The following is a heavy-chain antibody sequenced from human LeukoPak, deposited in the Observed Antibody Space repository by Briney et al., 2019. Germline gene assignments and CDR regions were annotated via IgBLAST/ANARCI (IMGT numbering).Heavy chain of an antibody. J-gene: IGHJ4*02. CDR2: IIPIFGTA. D-gene: IGHD3-22*01. Sequence: GASVRVSCKASGGTFSSYAISWVRQAPGQGLEWMGGIIPIFGTANYAQKFQGRVTITADKSTSTAYMELSSLRSEDTAVYYCARGATCYYDSSGYYYYYWGQGTLVTVSS. CDR1: GGTFSSYA. V-gene: IGHV1-69*06. CDR3: ARGATCYYDSSGYYYYY.